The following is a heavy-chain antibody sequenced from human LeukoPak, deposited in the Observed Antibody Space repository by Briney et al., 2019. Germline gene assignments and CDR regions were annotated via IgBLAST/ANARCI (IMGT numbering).Heavy chain of an antibody. CDR3: ARAPAREYQLLLGY. CDR2: ISGSSSYI. CDR1: GFTFSSYS. V-gene: IGHV3-21*01. D-gene: IGHD2-2*01. Sequence: PGGSPRLSCVASGFTFSSYSMNWVRQAPGKGLEWVSSISGSSSYIYYADSVKGRFTISRDNAKNSLYLQMNSLRAEDTAVFYCARAPAREYQLLLGYWGQGTLVTVSS. J-gene: IGHJ4*02.